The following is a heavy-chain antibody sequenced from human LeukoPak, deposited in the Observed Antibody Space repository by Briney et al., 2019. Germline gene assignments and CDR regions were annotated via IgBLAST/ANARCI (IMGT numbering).Heavy chain of an antibody. J-gene: IGHJ4*02. CDR2: IDHSGTT. CDR1: GGSFSAYN. V-gene: IGHV4-34*01. CDR3: ARRRLRRLFDY. D-gene: IGHD5-12*01. Sequence: SETLSLTCAVYGGSFSAYNWSWIRQPPGQGLEWIGEIDHSGTTNYNPSLKSRVTISVDTSKNQFPLKLTSVTAADTAVYYCARRRLRRLFDYWGQGILVAVSS.